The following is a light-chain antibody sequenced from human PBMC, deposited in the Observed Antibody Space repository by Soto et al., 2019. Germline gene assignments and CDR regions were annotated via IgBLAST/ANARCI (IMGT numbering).Light chain of an antibody. V-gene: IGLV2-14*01. CDR3: SSYTTISTYV. Sequence: QSVLTQPASVSGSPGQSITISCTGTSSYVGGYNYVSWYQQHPGKAPKLMIYDVRNRPSGVSNRFSGSKSVNTASLTISGLQAEDEADYYCSSYTTISTYVFGTWTSSPS. J-gene: IGLJ1*01. CDR2: DVR. CDR1: SSYVGGYNY.